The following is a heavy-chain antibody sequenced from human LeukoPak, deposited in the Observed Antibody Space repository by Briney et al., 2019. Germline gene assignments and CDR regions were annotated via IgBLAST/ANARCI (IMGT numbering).Heavy chain of an antibody. D-gene: IGHD3-10*01. CDR1: GHSFTTYW. V-gene: IGHV5-51*01. CDR2: IYPGDSDT. CDR3: ARHPWVLWFGDPQAYYFDY. Sequence: GESLKISCKGSGHSFTTYWIGWVRQMPGKGLEWMGIIYPGDSDTRYSPSFQGQVTISADKSISTAYLQWSSLKASDTAMYYCARHPWVLWFGDPQAYYFDYWGQGTLVTVSS. J-gene: IGHJ4*02.